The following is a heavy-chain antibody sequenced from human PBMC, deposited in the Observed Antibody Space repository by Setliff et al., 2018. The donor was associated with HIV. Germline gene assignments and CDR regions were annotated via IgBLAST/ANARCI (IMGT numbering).Heavy chain of an antibody. CDR2: ISVYNGNR. D-gene: IGHD6-19*01. J-gene: IGHJ6*02. Sequence: GASVKVSCKASGYTFSRFGITWVRQAPGQGLEWMAWISVYNGNRDYALNFQGRVTLTTDTSASTAYMELTSLRSEDTAVYYCASSAVAGSTPVLIYYYYGMDVWGQGTAVTVSS. V-gene: IGHV1-18*01. CDR3: ASSAVAGSTPVLIYYYYGMDV. CDR1: GYTFSRFG.